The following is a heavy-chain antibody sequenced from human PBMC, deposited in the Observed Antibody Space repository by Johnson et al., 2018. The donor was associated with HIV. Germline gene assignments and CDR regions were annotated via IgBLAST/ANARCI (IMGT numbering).Heavy chain of an antibody. CDR2: ISWNSGSI. CDR3: ARFLSWGDAFDI. J-gene: IGHJ3*02. Sequence: VQLVESGGGVVQPGGSLRLSCAASGFTFSSYWMHWVRQAPGKGLVWVSGISWNSGSIGYADSVKGRFTISRDNAKNSLYLQMNSLRAEDTALYYCARFLSWGDAFDIWGKGTMVTVSS. CDR1: GFTFSSYW. V-gene: IGHV3-9*01. D-gene: IGHD1-26*01.